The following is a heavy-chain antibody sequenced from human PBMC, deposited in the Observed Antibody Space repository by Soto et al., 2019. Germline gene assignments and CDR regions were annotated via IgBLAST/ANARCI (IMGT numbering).Heavy chain of an antibody. CDR2: ISGSGGST. J-gene: IGHJ4*02. Sequence: GGSLRLSCAASGFTFNSYAMSLVRQAPGKGLEWVSGISGSGGSTYYADSVKGRFTISRDNAKNSLYLQMNSLRAEDTAVYYCASHPRDSSGYWYYFDYWGQGTLVTVS. CDR1: GFTFNSYA. D-gene: IGHD3-22*01. CDR3: ASHPRDSSGYWYYFDY. V-gene: IGHV3-23*01.